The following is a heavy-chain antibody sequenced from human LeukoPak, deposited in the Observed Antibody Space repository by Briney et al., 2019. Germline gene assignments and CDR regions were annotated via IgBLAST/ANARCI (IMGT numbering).Heavy chain of an antibody. J-gene: IGHJ4*02. Sequence: PGGSLRLSCAASGFTFSSYAMSWVRQAPGKGLEWVSAISGSGGSTYYADSVKGRFTISRDNSKNTLYLQMNSLRAEDTAVYYCAKTKNGLLYGSGSYVSDYWGQGTLVTVSS. V-gene: IGHV3-23*01. CDR2: ISGSGGST. CDR3: AKTKNGLLYGSGSYVSDY. CDR1: GFTFSSYA. D-gene: IGHD3-10*01.